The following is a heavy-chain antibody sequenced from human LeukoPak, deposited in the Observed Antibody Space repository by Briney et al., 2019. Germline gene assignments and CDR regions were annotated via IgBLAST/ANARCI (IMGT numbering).Heavy chain of an antibody. Sequence: GGSLRLSCAASGFTFSSYAMSWVRQAPGKGLEWVSAISGSGGSTYYADSVKGRFTISRDNSKNTLYLQMNSLRAEDTAVYYGPNRARKAAAANYYYMDVWGKGTTVTVSS. D-gene: IGHD6-13*01. CDR2: ISGSGGST. CDR1: GFTFSSYA. V-gene: IGHV3-23*01. CDR3: PNRARKAAAANYYYMDV. J-gene: IGHJ6*03.